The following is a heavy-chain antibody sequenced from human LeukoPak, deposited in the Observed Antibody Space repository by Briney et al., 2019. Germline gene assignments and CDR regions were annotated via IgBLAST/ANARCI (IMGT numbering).Heavy chain of an antibody. V-gene: IGHV3-48*03. CDR1: GLTFSSYE. D-gene: IGHD6-13*01. J-gene: IGHJ4*02. Sequence: GGSLRLSCAASGLTFSSYEMNWVRQAPGKGLEWISYISSASNMIYYAESVKGRFTISRDNAKNSLYLQMNSLRAEDTAVYYCATASGSWYRYYFDSWGQGNLVTVSS. CDR3: ATASGSWYRYYFDS. CDR2: ISSASNMI.